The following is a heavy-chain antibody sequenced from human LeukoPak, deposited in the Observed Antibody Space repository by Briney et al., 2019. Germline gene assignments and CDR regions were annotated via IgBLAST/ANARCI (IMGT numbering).Heavy chain of an antibody. Sequence: GGSLRLSCAASGFTFSSYWMHWVRQAPGKGLVWVSRINSDGSSTSYADSVKGRFTISRDNAKNTLYLQMNSLRAEDTAVYYCATLAVAGWRSRDYWGQGTLVTVSS. D-gene: IGHD6-19*01. J-gene: IGHJ4*02. CDR1: GFTFSSYW. V-gene: IGHV3-74*01. CDR3: ATLAVAGWRSRDY. CDR2: INSDGSST.